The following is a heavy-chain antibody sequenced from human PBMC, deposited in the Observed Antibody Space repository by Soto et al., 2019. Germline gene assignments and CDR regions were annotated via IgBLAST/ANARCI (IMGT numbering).Heavy chain of an antibody. Sequence: SETLSLTCTVSGDSISIGDYYWSWIRQPPGKGLEWIGCIYYSGNTYYNPSLKSRFSISVDTSKNQFSLKLSSVTAADTAVYYCARDFKRYRSPPGPLEYWGLGTPVTVSS. V-gene: IGHV4-30-4*01. CDR3: ARDFKRYRSPPGPLEY. CDR1: GDSISIGDYY. D-gene: IGHD6-13*01. J-gene: IGHJ4*02. CDR2: IYYSGNT.